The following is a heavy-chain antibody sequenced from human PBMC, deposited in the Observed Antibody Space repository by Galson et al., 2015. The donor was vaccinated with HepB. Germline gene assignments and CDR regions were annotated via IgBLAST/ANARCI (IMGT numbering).Heavy chain of an antibody. Sequence: SLRLSCAASGFTFSNAWMSWVRQAPGKGLEWVGRIKSKTDGGTTDYAAPVKGRFTISRDDSKNTLYLQMNSLKTEDTAVYYCTTRPDSSGYRLLPMGTNYWGQGTLVTVSS. CDR3: TTRPDSSGYRLLPMGTNY. CDR2: IKSKTDGGTT. D-gene: IGHD3-22*01. V-gene: IGHV3-15*01. CDR1: GFTFSNAW. J-gene: IGHJ4*02.